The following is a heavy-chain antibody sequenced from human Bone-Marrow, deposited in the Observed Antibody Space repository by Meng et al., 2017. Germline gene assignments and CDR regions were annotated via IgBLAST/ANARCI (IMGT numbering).Heavy chain of an antibody. Sequence: GESLKISCAASGFTFSNAWMSWVRQAPGKGLERVGRIKSKTDGGTTDYAAPVKGRFTISRDDSKNTLYLQMNSLKTEDTAVYYCTTDYRAYMIGGWGQGTLVTVSS. CDR2: IKSKTDGGTT. D-gene: IGHD3-16*01. V-gene: IGHV3-15*01. J-gene: IGHJ4*02. CDR3: TTDYRAYMIGG. CDR1: GFTFSNAW.